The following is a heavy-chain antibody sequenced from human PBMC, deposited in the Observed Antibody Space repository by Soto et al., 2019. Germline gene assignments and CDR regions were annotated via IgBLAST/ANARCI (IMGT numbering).Heavy chain of an antibody. J-gene: IGHJ6*02. CDR2: ISGSSGST. CDR3: AKDSAYDLSQNPYYYYGMHX. D-gene: IGHD3-3*01. V-gene: IGHV3-23*01. Sequence: LSLSCAAYGFTFFNYAMSWFRQAPGKGLEWVSGISGSSGSTDYADSVKGRFTISRDNSKNTMYLQMKSLRAEDASVYYCAKDSAYDLSQNPYYYYGMHXRGQGTTVTGS. CDR1: GFTFFNYA.